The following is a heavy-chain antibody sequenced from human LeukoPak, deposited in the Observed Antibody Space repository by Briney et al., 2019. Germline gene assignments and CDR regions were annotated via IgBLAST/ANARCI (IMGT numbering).Heavy chain of an antibody. D-gene: IGHD6-13*01. V-gene: IGHV1-18*01. Sequence: ASVTVSCKASGYTFINYGMTWVRQAPGQGLEWMGWISSYNGNTNYAQKFQGRVTMTTDTSTSTAYMELKSLRSDDTAVYHCARDGFSSSWPYYFDFWGQGSLVTVSS. J-gene: IGHJ4*02. CDR2: ISSYNGNT. CDR1: GYTFINYG. CDR3: ARDGFSSSWPYYFDF.